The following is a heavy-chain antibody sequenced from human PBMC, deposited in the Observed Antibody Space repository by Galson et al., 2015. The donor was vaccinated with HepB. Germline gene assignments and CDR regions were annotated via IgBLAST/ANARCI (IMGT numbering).Heavy chain of an antibody. CDR3: ARTLGGSWFDY. V-gene: IGHV3-53*01. CDR2: VYSDGST. J-gene: IGHJ4*02. CDR1: GFTVSSNY. D-gene: IGHD3-16*01. Sequence: SLRLSCAASGFTVSSNYMSWVRQAPGKGLEWVSIVYSDGSTSYADSVKGRFTISRDNSKNTLYLQMNSLRAEDTAVYYCARTLGGSWFDYWGQGTLVTVSS.